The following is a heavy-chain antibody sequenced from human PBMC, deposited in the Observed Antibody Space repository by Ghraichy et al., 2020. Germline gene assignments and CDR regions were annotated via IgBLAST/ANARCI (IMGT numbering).Heavy chain of an antibody. V-gene: IGHV3-30*02. Sequence: GGSLRLSCAASGFTFSSYGMHWVRQAPGKGLEWVAFIRYDGSNKYYADSVKGRFTISRDSSKNTLYLQMNSLRAEDTAVYYCAKDLGPSRLVIGWELDYWGQGTLVTVSS. CDR1: GFTFSSYG. CDR3: AKDLGPSRLVIGWELDY. CDR2: IRYDGSNK. J-gene: IGHJ4*02. D-gene: IGHD3-9*01.